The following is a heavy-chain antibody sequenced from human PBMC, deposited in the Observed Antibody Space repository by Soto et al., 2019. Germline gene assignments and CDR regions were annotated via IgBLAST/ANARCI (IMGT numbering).Heavy chain of an antibody. D-gene: IGHD3-10*01. J-gene: IGHJ6*02. CDR3: ARVSRGFYSAMGV. V-gene: IGHV1-3*01. Sequence: QVQLVESGAEVKKPGASVKVSCKAFGYTLTTHAMNWVRQAPGQGLEWMGWIDAATGDTRYSQKFQGRVTITRDTSASTAYMEVSGLTPEDTAVYYCARVSRGFYSAMGVWGQGIAVTVSS. CDR1: GYTLTTHA. CDR2: IDAATGDT.